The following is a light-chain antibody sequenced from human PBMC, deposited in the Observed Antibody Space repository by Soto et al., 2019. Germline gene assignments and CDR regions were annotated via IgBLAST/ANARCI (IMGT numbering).Light chain of an antibody. V-gene: IGKV3-15*01. Sequence: EIVMTQSPATLSVSPGETATLSCRASQSVTYNLAWYQQKPGQGPRLLIYGAFTRATGIPARFSGSGSGTEFTLTISSLQSEEFAVYYCQQYMNWPPLTFGGGTKVEIK. CDR3: QQYMNWPPLT. CDR2: GAF. CDR1: QSVTYN. J-gene: IGKJ4*01.